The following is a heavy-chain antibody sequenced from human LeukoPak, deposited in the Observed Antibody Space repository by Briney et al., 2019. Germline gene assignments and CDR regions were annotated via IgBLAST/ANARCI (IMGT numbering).Heavy chain of an antibody. Sequence: SETLSLTCTVSGGSISNYYWSWIRQPPGKGLEWIGYIYYSGSTNYNPSLMSRVTISVDTSKNQFSLKLSSVTAADTAVYYCARHQGTYYYDSSGYPNYYFDYWGQGTLVTVSS. CDR1: GGSISNYY. CDR2: IYYSGST. D-gene: IGHD3-22*01. J-gene: IGHJ4*02. V-gene: IGHV4-59*08. CDR3: ARHQGTYYYDSSGYPNYYFDY.